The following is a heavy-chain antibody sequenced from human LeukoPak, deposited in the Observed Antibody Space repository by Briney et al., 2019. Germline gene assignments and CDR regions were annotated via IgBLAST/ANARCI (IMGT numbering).Heavy chain of an antibody. CDR2: ISWDGGST. CDR1: GFTFDDYT. CDR3: AKDIAVAADGMDV. Sequence: PGGSLRLSCAASGFTFDDYTMHWVRQAPGKGLEWVSLISWDGGSTYYADSVKGRFTISRDNSKNSLYLQMNSLRTEDTALYYCAKDIAVAADGMDVRGQGTTVTVSS. V-gene: IGHV3-43*01. J-gene: IGHJ6*02. D-gene: IGHD6-19*01.